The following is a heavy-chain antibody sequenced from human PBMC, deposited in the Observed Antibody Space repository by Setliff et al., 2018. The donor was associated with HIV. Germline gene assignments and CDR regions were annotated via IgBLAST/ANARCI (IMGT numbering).Heavy chain of an antibody. CDR2: VKQDGTET. Sequence: PGGSLRLSCAASGFRFRSYWMSWVRQAPGKGLESVANVKQDGTETLYVDSVKGRFTISRDNANHLVYLQMNSLRVEDTAVYFCARWGSGSYERVFDYWGQGMLVTVSS. V-gene: IGHV3-7*01. J-gene: IGHJ4*02. D-gene: IGHD1-26*01. CDR1: GFRFRSYW. CDR3: ARWGSGSYERVFDY.